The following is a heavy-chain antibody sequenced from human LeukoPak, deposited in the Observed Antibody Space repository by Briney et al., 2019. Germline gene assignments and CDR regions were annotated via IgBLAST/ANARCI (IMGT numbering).Heavy chain of an antibody. CDR2: IYYSGST. CDR1: GGSISSSSYY. CDR3: VETDTDAFDI. J-gene: IGHJ3*02. V-gene: IGHV4-39*07. Sequence: PSETLSLTCTVSGGSISSSSYYWGWIRQPPGKGLEWIGSIYYSGSTYYNPSLKSRVTISVDTSKNQFSLKLSSVTAADTAVYYCVETDTDAFDIWGQGTMVTVSS.